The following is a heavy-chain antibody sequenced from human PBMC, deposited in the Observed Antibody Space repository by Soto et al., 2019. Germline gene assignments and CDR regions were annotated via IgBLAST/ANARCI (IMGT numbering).Heavy chain of an antibody. J-gene: IGHJ6*02. V-gene: IGHV1-18*01. D-gene: IGHD6-19*01. CDR2: ISGYNGNT. CDR1: GDTFSNYG. CDR3: SRFIMVGGWFDPNYYHGMDV. Sequence: QVQLVQSGAEVKKPGASVTVSCKTSGDTFSNYGINWVRQAPGQGLEWMGWISGYNGNTNYAQTVQGRVTMTTDTSTGTVYMELRSLKSDDTVIYYCSRFIMVGGWFDPNYYHGMDVWGQGTTVTVSS.